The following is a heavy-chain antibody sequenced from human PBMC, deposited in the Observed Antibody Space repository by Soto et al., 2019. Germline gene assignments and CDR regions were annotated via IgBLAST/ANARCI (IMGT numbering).Heavy chain of an antibody. CDR3: AKEMGDFWSGYPNQNYGMDV. D-gene: IGHD3-3*01. CDR2: ISGSGGST. J-gene: IGHJ6*02. Sequence: GGSLRLSCAASGFTFSSYAMSWVRQAPGKGLERVSAISGSGGSTHYADSVKGRFTISRDNSKNTLYLQMNSLRAEDTAVYYCAKEMGDFWSGYPNQNYGMDVWGQGTTVTVSS. V-gene: IGHV3-23*01. CDR1: GFTFSSYA.